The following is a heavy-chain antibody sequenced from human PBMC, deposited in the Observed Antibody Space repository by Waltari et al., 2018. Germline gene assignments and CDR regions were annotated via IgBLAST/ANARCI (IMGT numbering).Heavy chain of an antibody. CDR2: ISGSGGST. D-gene: IGHD1-26*01. Sequence: EVQLLESGGGLVQPGGSLRLSCAASGFTFSSYAMSWVRQAPGKGLEWVSAISGSGGSTYYAESGKGRFTISRDNSKNTLYLQMNSLRAEDTAVYYCAKGDSGSDTFDYWGQGTLVTVSA. V-gene: IGHV3-23*01. J-gene: IGHJ4*02. CDR3: AKGDSGSDTFDY. CDR1: GFTFSSYA.